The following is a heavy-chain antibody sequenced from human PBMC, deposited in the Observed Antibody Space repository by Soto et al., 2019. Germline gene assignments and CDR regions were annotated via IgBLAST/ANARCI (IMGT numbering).Heavy chain of an antibody. CDR2: IYYSGST. CDR1: GGSIISGNYY. D-gene: IGHD2-2*01. V-gene: IGHV4-30-4*01. J-gene: IGHJ4*02. CDR3: ARESIVPAAGFDY. Sequence: SETLSLTCTVSGGSIISGNYYWSWIRQPPGKGLEWIGYIYYSGSTYYNPSLKSRVSISVDRSKNQFSLNLSSVTAADTAVYNCARESIVPAAGFDYWGQGTLVTVSS.